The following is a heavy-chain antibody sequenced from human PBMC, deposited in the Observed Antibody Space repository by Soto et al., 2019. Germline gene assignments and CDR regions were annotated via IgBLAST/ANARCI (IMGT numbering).Heavy chain of an antibody. CDR3: ARSRRNYFDP. Sequence: SETLSLTCIVSGDSVTSGSYYWTWIRQSPGKGLEWIGYISYSGTTKYNPSLKSRVTISVDTSKNQFSLKLSSVTAADTAVYYCARSRRNYFDPWGQGTLVTVSS. CDR2: ISYSGTT. V-gene: IGHV4-61*01. J-gene: IGHJ5*02. CDR1: GDSVTSGSYY.